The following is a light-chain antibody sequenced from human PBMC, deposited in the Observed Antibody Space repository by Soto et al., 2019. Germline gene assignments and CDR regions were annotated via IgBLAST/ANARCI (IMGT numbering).Light chain of an antibody. V-gene: IGLV2-14*03. Sequence: QSALTQPASVSGSPGRSVTISCTGTSSDVGDFNYVSWYQHLPGRAPKLIIYDVTNRPSGISYRFSASKSGRTASLTISGFHADDEADYFCISFSSRTTPVVFVVGTKLTVL. CDR2: DVT. CDR3: ISFSSRTTPVV. CDR1: SSDVGDFNY. J-gene: IGLJ2*01.